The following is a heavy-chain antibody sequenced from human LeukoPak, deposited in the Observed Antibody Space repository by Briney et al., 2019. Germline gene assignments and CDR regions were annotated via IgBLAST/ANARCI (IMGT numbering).Heavy chain of an antibody. CDR2: ISSSSGHI. CDR3: ARDPGTVADPYFDY. Sequence: GGSLRLSCAASGFTFSSYNMNWVRQPPGKGLEWVSSISSSSGHIHYADSVKGRFTISRDNANNSLYLQMNSLRDEDTAVYYCARDPGTVADPYFDYGGQGSLVTVSS. D-gene: IGHD6-19*01. CDR1: GFTFSSYN. J-gene: IGHJ4*02. V-gene: IGHV3-21*01.